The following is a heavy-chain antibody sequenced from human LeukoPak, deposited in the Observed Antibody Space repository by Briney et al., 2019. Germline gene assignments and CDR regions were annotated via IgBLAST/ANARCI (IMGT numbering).Heavy chain of an antibody. V-gene: IGHV3-30*18. CDR2: ISYDGSNK. CDR1: GFTFSSYV. J-gene: IGHJ3*02. Sequence: GRSLRLSCAASGFTFSSYVMHWVRQAPGRGLEWVAVISYDGSNKYYVDSVKGRFTMSRDNPKSTLSLQMNSLRPDDTAVYYCAKDLGSGLPPDGFDIWGQGTLVTVSS. CDR3: AKDLGSGLPPDGFDI. D-gene: IGHD3-16*01.